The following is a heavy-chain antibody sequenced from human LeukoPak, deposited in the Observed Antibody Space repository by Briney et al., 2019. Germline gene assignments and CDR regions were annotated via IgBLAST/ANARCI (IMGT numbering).Heavy chain of an antibody. CDR1: VYTFNDYF. CDR3: ARDGITVTKNAFDI. J-gene: IGHJ3*02. D-gene: IGHD4-17*01. Sequence: GASVTVSYKPSVYTFNDYFMHWVRQAPGQGLEWTGWINPNDGGTHFAPKFQDRVTMTRDTSTTTAYMEVSSLRSDDTAVYYCARDGITVTKNAFDIWGQGPMVTVSS. CDR2: INPNDGGT. V-gene: IGHV1-2*02.